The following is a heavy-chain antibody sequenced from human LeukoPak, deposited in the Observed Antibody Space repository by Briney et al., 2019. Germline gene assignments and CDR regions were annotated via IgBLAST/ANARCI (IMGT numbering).Heavy chain of an antibody. CDR2: ISVDNGNT. CDR3: VYWDHVAVAGLDASDI. D-gene: IGHD6-19*01. Sequence: ASVKVSCKASGYTFNSYGINWVRQAPGQGLEWMGWISVDNGNTNYAESLQGRVTMTTDTSTSTAYMELRSLRSDDTAVYYCVYWDHVAVAGLDASDIWGQGTMVTVSS. CDR1: GYTFNSYG. J-gene: IGHJ3*02. V-gene: IGHV1-18*01.